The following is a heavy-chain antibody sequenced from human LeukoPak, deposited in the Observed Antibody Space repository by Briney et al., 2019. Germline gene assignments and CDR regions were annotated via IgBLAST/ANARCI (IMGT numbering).Heavy chain of an antibody. CDR1: GFTFSSPA. V-gene: IGHV3-23*01. CDR2: ISNNGGYA. D-gene: IGHD2-15*01. Sequence: GGSLRLSCAASGFTFSSPAMSWVRQAPGKGLEWVSAISNNGGYAYYADSVQGRFTISRDNSKSTLCLQMNSLRAEDTAVYYCAKQLGYCSDGSCYFPYWGQGTLVTVSS. CDR3: AKQLGYCSDGSCYFPY. J-gene: IGHJ4*02.